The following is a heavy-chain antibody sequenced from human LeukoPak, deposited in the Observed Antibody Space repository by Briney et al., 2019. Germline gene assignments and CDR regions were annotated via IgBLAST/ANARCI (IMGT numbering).Heavy chain of an antibody. CDR2: IYYSGST. D-gene: IGHD6-13*01. Sequence: SETLSLTCTVSGGSISSYYWSWIRQPPGKGLEWIGYIYYSGSTNYNPSLKSRVTISVDTSKNQFSLRLNSVTAADTAVYYCARGSSSWYRWFDPWGQGTLVTVSS. CDR1: GGSISSYY. CDR3: ARGSSSWYRWFDP. J-gene: IGHJ5*02. V-gene: IGHV4-59*01.